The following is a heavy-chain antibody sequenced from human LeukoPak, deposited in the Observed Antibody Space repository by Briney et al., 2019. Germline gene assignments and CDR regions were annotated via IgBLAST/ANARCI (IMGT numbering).Heavy chain of an antibody. V-gene: IGHV4-34*01. CDR1: GGSFSGYY. J-gene: IGHJ4*02. D-gene: IGHD1-26*01. CDR2: INHSGST. CDR3: ARFSSGSYDY. Sequence: SGTLSLTCAVYGGSFSGYYWSWIRQPPGKGLEWIGEINHSGSTNYNPSLKSRVTISVDTSKNQFSLKLSSVTAADTAVYYCARFSSGSYDYWGQGTLVTVSS.